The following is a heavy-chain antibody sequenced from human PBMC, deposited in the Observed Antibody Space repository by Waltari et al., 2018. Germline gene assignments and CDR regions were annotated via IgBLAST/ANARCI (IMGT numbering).Heavy chain of an antibody. CDR1: GYTFTGYY. CDR3: ARDLGLSYGSGGY. D-gene: IGHD3-10*01. J-gene: IGHJ4*02. Sequence: QVQLVQSGAEVKKPGNTKKITCKASGYTFTGYYMHWVRQAPGQGLEWMGWINPNSGGTNYAQKFQGRVTMTRDTSISTAYMELSRLRSDDTAVYYCARDLGLSYGSGGYWGQGTLVTVSS. V-gene: IGHV1-2*02. CDR2: INPNSGGT.